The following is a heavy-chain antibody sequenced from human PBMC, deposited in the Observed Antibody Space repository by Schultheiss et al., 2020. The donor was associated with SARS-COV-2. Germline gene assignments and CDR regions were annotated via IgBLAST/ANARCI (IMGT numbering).Heavy chain of an antibody. Sequence: GESLKISCAASGFTFSNAWMSWVRQAPGKGLEWVGRIRSKARNYATTYAASVKGRFIISRDNSKNTLYLQMNSLRAEDTAVYYCARASPYFDYWGQGALVTVSS. CDR2: IRSKARNYAT. V-gene: IGHV3-73*01. CDR3: ARASPYFDY. CDR1: GFTFSNAW. J-gene: IGHJ4*02.